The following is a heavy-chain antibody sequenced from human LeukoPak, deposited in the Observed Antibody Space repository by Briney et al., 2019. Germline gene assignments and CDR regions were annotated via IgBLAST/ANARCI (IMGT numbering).Heavy chain of an antibody. V-gene: IGHV3-23*01. J-gene: IGHJ4*02. CDR1: GFTFSSYA. Sequence: GGPLRLSCAASGFTFSSYAMHWVRQAPGKGLEWLSAISESDGSTYYADSVKGRFTISRDNSKNTLYLQMNSLGADDTAVYFCAKDISQGYTFGSIEEDYWGQGTLVTVSS. D-gene: IGHD5-18*01. CDR2: ISESDGST. CDR3: AKDISQGYTFGSIEEDY.